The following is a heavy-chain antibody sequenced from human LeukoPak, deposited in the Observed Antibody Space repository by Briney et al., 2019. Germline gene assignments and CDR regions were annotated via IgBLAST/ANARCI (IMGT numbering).Heavy chain of an antibody. J-gene: IGHJ4*02. D-gene: IGHD5-18*01. CDR1: GYTFTSYG. V-gene: IGHV1-18*01. Sequence: ASVKVSYKASGYTFTSYGISWVRQAPGQGLEWMGWISAYNGNTNYAQKLQGRVTMTTDTSTSTAYMELRSLRSDDTAVYYCARDERVVDTAMVTPFDYWGQGTLVTVSS. CDR2: ISAYNGNT. CDR3: ARDERVVDTAMVTPFDY.